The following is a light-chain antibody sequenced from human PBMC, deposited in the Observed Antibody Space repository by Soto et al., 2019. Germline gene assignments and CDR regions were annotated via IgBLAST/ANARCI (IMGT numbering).Light chain of an antibody. CDR1: QTVRNN. Sequence: EFVLTQSPGTLSLSPGERATLSCRASQTVRNNYLAWYQQKPGQAPRLLIYGSSTRATGIPARFSGSGSGTEFTLTITSLQSEDFAVYYCQQFDMWPLTFGGGTKVDIK. J-gene: IGKJ4*01. V-gene: IGKV3-15*01. CDR2: GSS. CDR3: QQFDMWPLT.